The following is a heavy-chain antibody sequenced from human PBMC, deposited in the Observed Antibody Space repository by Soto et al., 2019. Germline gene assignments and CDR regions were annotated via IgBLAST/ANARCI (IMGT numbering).Heavy chain of an antibody. D-gene: IGHD2-15*01. J-gene: IGHJ4*02. CDR3: ARVIVVAAHALFDY. CDR1: GGSISSYY. CDR2: IYYSGST. Sequence: SETMSLRCTVSGGSISSYYWSWIRQPPGKGLEWIGYIYYSGSTNYNPSLKSRVTISVDTSKNQFSLKLSSVTAADTAVYYCARVIVVAAHALFDYWGQGTLVTVSS. V-gene: IGHV4-59*01.